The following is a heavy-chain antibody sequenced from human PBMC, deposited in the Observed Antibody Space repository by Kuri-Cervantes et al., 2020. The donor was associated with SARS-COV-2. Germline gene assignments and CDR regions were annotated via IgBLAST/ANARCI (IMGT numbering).Heavy chain of an antibody. CDR3: ARHWEKYDAFDI. Sequence: SETLSLTCVISGASVSSNTAAWTSIRQTPSRGLEWLGRTYRRAQWYTDYAVSVSGRITMTPDTAKNQFSLQLNSVTPEDTAVYYCARHWEKYDAFDIWGQGTVVTVSS. J-gene: IGHJ3*02. CDR1: GASVSSNTAA. CDR2: TYRRAQWYT. D-gene: IGHD7-27*01. V-gene: IGHV6-1*01.